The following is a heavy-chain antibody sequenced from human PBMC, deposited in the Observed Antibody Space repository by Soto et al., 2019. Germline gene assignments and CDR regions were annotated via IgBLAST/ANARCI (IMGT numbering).Heavy chain of an antibody. J-gene: IGHJ6*02. V-gene: IGHV1-69*06. D-gene: IGHD3-10*01. Sequence: GASVKVSCKASGGTFNNHAISWVRQVPGQGLEWIGGITPIFGTANYAQKFQGRVTIIADRFTTTGYMELRSLTSEDTAVYFCARGDDFDYYYRVDVWGQGTTLTVSS. CDR1: GGTFNNHA. CDR2: ITPIFGTA. CDR3: ARGDDFDYYYRVDV.